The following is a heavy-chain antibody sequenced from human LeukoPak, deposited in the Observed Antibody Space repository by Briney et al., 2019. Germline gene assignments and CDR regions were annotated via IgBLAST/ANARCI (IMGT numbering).Heavy chain of an antibody. D-gene: IGHD1-20*01. J-gene: IGHJ4*01. CDR2: IYTSGTT. CDR3: ARETNWTFDY. V-gene: IGHV4-4*07. Sequence: PSETLSLTCTVSGGSIRSYYWSWIRQPAGKGLEWIGRIYTSGTTNYNPSLKSRVTMSIDTSKNHFSLKLSSVTAADTAVYYCARETNWTFDYWGQEPWSPSPQ. CDR1: GGSIRSYY.